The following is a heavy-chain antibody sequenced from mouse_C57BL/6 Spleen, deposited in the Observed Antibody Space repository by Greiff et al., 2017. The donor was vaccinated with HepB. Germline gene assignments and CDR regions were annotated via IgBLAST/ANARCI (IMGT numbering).Heavy chain of an antibody. V-gene: IGHV1-15*01. Sequence: QVQLQHSGAELVRPGASVTLSCKASGYTFTDYEMHWVKQTPVHGLEWIGAIDPETGGTDYNQKFKGKAILTADKSSSTAYMDLRSLTSEDSAVYYCTKGDGPWFAYWGQGTLVTVSA. CDR3: TKGDGPWFAY. CDR1: GYTFTDYE. D-gene: IGHD2-3*01. J-gene: IGHJ3*01. CDR2: IDPETGGT.